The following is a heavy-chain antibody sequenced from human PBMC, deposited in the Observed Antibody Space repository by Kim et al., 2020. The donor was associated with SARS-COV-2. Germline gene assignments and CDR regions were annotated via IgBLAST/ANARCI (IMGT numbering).Heavy chain of an antibody. D-gene: IGHD3-10*01. CDR3: AAAAMVRGVIKVEGMDV. J-gene: IGHJ6*02. CDR1: GGTFSSYT. Sequence: SVKVSCKASGGTFSSYTISWVRQAPGQGLEWMGRIIPILGIANYAQKFQGRVTNTADKSTSTAYMELSSLRYEDTAVYYCAAAAMVRGVIKVEGMDVWGQGTTVTVSS. CDR2: IIPILGIA. V-gene: IGHV1-69*02.